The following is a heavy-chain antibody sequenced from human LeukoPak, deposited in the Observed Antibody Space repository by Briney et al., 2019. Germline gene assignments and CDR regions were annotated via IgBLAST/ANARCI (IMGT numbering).Heavy chain of an antibody. V-gene: IGHV1-2*02. CDR3: AKGMHYYDSSGSNDAFDI. J-gene: IGHJ3*02. CDR1: GYTFTGYY. CDR2: INPNSGGT. D-gene: IGHD3-22*01. Sequence: ASVKVSCKASGYTFTGYYMHWVRQAPGQGLEWMGWINPNSGGTNYAQKFQGRVTMTRDTSISTAYMELSRLRSDDTAVYYCAKGMHYYDSSGSNDAFDIWGQGTMVTVSS.